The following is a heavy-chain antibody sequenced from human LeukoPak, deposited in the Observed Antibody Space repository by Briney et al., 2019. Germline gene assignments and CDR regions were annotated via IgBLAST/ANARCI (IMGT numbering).Heavy chain of an antibody. J-gene: IGHJ6*02. Sequence: PSETLSLTYAVYGGSFSGYYWSWIRQPPGKGLEWIGEINHSGSTNYNPSLKSRVTISVDTSKNQFSLKLSSVTAADTAVYYCARVQYYYGMDVWGQGTTVTVSS. CDR2: INHSGST. D-gene: IGHD4-4*01. V-gene: IGHV4-34*01. CDR3: ARVQYYYGMDV. CDR1: GGSFSGYY.